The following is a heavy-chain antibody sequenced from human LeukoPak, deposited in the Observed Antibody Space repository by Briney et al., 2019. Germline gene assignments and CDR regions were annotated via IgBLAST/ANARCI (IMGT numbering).Heavy chain of an antibody. V-gene: IGHV3-74*01. Sequence: GGSLRLSCAASGLTFSNTWMHWVRQAPGKGLVWVSCVEPDGTYTTYADSVKGRFTISRDNSKNTLYLQMNSLRAEDTAVYYCARGRSEYSYGYPFDYWGQGTLVTVSS. CDR2: VEPDGTYT. J-gene: IGHJ4*02. CDR1: GLTFSNTW. D-gene: IGHD5-18*01. CDR3: ARGRSEYSYGYPFDY.